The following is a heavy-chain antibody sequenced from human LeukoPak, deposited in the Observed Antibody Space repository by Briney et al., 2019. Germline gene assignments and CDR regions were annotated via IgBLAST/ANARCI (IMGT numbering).Heavy chain of an antibody. CDR1: GGSTSSGNYY. D-gene: IGHD3-3*01. Sequence: SETLSLTCTVSGGSTSSGNYYWGWIRQPPGKGLEWIGGISSSGNTYYNPSLKSRITISIDTSKNHFSPKLSSVTAADTAVYYCARLGAGPTYYDFWSGYSSFYFDYWGQGTLVTVSS. V-gene: IGHV4-39*02. J-gene: IGHJ4*02. CDR3: ARLGAGPTYYDFWSGYSSFYFDY. CDR2: ISSSGNT.